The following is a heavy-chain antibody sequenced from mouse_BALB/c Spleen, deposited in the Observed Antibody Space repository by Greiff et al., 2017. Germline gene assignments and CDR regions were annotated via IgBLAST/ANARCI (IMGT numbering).Heavy chain of an antibody. Sequence: EVKLVESGGGLVQPGGSLRLSCATSGFTFTDYYMSWVRQPPGKALEWLGFIRNKANGYTTEYSASVKGRFTISRDNSQSILYLQMNTLRAEDSATYYCAREDDYDEFAYWGQGTLVTVSA. D-gene: IGHD2-4*01. J-gene: IGHJ3*01. CDR1: GFTFTDYY. V-gene: IGHV7-3*02. CDR3: AREDDYDEFAY. CDR2: IRNKANGYTT.